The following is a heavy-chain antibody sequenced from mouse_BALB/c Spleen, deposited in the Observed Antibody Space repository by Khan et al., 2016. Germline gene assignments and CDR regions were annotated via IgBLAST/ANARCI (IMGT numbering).Heavy chain of an antibody. CDR2: IWGAGST. CDR1: GFSLTGYG. V-gene: IGHV2-6-7*01. CDR3: AIVLYYDPGVFAY. J-gene: IGHJ3*01. D-gene: IGHD2-4*01. Sequence: QVQLKESGPGLVAPSQSLSITCTVSGFSLTGYGVNWVRQPPGKGLEWLGMIWGAGSTDYNSALKSRLSISKDHSKSQVFLKMNSLQTDDTARYYCAIVLYYDPGVFAYWGQGTLVTVSA.